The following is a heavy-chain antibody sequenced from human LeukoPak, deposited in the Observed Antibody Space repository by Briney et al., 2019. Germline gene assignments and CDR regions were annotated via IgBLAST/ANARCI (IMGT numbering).Heavy chain of an antibody. CDR3: ARGKSSSWSYYYYYMDV. Sequence: GGSLRLSCAASGFTFSSYGMHWVRQAPGKGLEWVAFIRYDGSNKYYADSVKGRFTISRDNAKNSLYLQMNSLRAEDTALYYCARGKSSSWSYYYYYMDVWGKGTTVTVSS. V-gene: IGHV3-30*02. CDR2: IRYDGSNK. D-gene: IGHD6-13*01. J-gene: IGHJ6*03. CDR1: GFTFSSYG.